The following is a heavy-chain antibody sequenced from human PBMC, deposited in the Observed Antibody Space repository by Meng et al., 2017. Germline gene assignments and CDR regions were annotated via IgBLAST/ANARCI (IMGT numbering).Heavy chain of an antibody. J-gene: IGHJ4*02. CDR1: GGTFSSYT. Sequence: SVKVSCKASGGTFSSYTISWVRQSPGQGLEWMGRIIPILGIANYAQKFQGRVTITADKSTSTAYMELSSLRSEDTAVYYCARDRVYYYGSGSYYYFDYWGQGTLVTVSS. V-gene: IGHV1-69*04. CDR2: IIPILGIA. CDR3: ARDRVYYYGSGSYYYFDY. D-gene: IGHD3-10*01.